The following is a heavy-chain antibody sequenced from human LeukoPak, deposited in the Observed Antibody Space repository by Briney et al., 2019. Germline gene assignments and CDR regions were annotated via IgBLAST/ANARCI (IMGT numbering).Heavy chain of an antibody. J-gene: IGHJ4*02. Sequence: SETLSLTCAVYGGSFSGYYWSWIRQPPGKGLEWIGEINHSGSTNYNPSLKSRVTISVDTSKNQFSLKLSSVTAADTAVYYCARDLGYYDSSGYFDYWGQGTLVTDSS. CDR2: INHSGST. CDR1: GGSFSGYY. D-gene: IGHD3-22*01. CDR3: ARDLGYYDSSGYFDY. V-gene: IGHV4-34*01.